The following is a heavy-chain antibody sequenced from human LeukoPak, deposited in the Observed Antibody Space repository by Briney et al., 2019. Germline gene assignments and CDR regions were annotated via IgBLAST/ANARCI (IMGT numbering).Heavy chain of an antibody. D-gene: IGHD3-16*02. CDR3: ARSYYDYVWGSYRREYFYGMDV. CDR2: IYYSGST. CDR1: GGSISSYY. J-gene: IGHJ6*02. V-gene: IGHV4-59*08. Sequence: SETLSLTCTVSGGSISSYYWSWIRQPPGKGLEWIGYIYYSGSTNYNPSLKSRVTISVDTSKNQFSLKLSSVTAADTAVYYCARSYYDYVWGSYRREYFYGMDVWGQGTTVTVSS.